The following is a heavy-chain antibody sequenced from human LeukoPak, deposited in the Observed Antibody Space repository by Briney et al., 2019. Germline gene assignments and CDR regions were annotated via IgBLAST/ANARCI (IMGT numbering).Heavy chain of an antibody. Sequence: ASVKVSCKASGYTFTGYYMHWVRQAPGQGLEWMGWINPNSGGTNYAQKFQGRVTMTRDTSISTAYMELSRLRSDDTAVYYCARGGDPGVVTAPDNWFDPWGQGTLVTVSS. CDR2: INPNSGGT. V-gene: IGHV1-2*02. D-gene: IGHD2-21*02. J-gene: IGHJ5*02. CDR3: ARGGDPGVVTAPDNWFDP. CDR1: GYTFTGYY.